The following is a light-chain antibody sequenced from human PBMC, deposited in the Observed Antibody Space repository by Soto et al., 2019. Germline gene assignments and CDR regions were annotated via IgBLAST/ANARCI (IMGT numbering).Light chain of an antibody. V-gene: IGKV3-20*01. CDR1: RSVNSIY. CDR2: GVS. J-gene: IGKJ4*01. Sequence: EDVLSQSPGTRPLSPHVWATLSCRASRSVNSIYLAWYQQRPGQTPRLLIYGVSSRATGIPERFSGSGSGTDFTLTITRLEPEDFAVYYCQQYGDSVLTFGGGTKVDIK. CDR3: QQYGDSVLT.